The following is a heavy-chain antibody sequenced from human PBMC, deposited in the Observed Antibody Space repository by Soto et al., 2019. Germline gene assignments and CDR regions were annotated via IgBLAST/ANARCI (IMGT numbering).Heavy chain of an antibody. J-gene: IGHJ5*02. CDR1: GFTFSIYS. D-gene: IGHD2-15*01. Sequence: EVQLVESGGGLVQPGGSLRLSCAASGFTFSIYSFNWVRQAPGTGLEWVASIDRTRSVIYYADSVKGRFTISRDNAKNSLYLQMNSLRDEDTAVYYCARESVSCRGRTCHGLGFDPWGQGTLVTVSS. V-gene: IGHV3-48*02. CDR3: ARESVSCRGRTCHGLGFDP. CDR2: IDRTRSVI.